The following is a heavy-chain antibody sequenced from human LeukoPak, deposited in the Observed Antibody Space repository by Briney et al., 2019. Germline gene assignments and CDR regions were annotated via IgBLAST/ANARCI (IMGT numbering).Heavy chain of an antibody. J-gene: IGHJ3*02. CDR3: ARVRGTSGYDAFDI. CDR2: ISSSSSYI. Sequence: GGSLRLSCAASRFTFSRFSMNWVRQAPGKGLEWVSSISSSSSYIYYADSVKGRFTISRDNAKNSLYLQMNSLRAEDTAVYYCARVRGTSGYDAFDIWGQGTMVTVSS. CDR1: RFTFSRFS. D-gene: IGHD5-12*01. V-gene: IGHV3-21*01.